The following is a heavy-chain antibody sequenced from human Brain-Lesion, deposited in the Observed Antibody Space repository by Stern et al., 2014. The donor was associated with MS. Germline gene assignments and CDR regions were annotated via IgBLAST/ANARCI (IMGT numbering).Heavy chain of an antibody. J-gene: IGHJ4*02. V-gene: IGHV1-2*04. CDR3: ATYYYDATGYNDF. D-gene: IGHD3-22*01. CDR2: LNPKSGGT. Sequence: VQLLESGAEVKKPGASVKVSCKASGYTFTGYYMHWVRQAPGQGLEWMGWLNPKSGGTNYAQKFQGWVTMTRDTSINTAYMELSRLRSDDTAVYYCATYYYDATGYNDFWGQGTLVTVSS. CDR1: GYTFTGYY.